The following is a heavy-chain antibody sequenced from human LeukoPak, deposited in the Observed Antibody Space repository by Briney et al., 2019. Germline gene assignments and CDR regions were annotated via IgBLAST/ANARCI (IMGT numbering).Heavy chain of an antibody. CDR1: GYTFTRYG. Sequence: GASVSVSSTASGYTFTRYGISWVRQAPGEGVERMGWISAYNGNTNYAQKPQGRVTMTTDTSTSTAYMELRSLRSDDTAVYYCARLLWFGELSQRNWFDPRGQGTLVTVSS. J-gene: IGHJ5*02. CDR3: ARLLWFGELSQRNWFDP. D-gene: IGHD3-10*01. CDR2: ISAYNGNT. V-gene: IGHV1-18*01.